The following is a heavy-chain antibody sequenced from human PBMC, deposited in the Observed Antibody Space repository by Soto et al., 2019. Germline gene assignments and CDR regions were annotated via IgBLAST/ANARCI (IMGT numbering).Heavy chain of an antibody. D-gene: IGHD3-22*01. CDR3: ARGKRRYYDSSGPFDY. V-gene: IGHV4-4*02. J-gene: IGHJ4*02. Sequence: SETLSLTCAVSGGSISSSNWWSWVRQPPGKGLEWIGEIYHSGSTNYNPSLKSRATISVDKSKNQFSLKLSSVTAADTAVYYCARGKRRYYDSSGPFDYWGQGTLVTVSS. CDR1: GGSISSSNW. CDR2: IYHSGST.